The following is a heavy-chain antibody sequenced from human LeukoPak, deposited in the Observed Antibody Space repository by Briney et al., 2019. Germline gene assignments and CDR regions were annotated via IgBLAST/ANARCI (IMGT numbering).Heavy chain of an antibody. CDR3: ARGLTGFDY. Sequence: GGSLRLSCVASGFAFRNYWMYWVRQGPGKGLVWLSRNPDGSTTTYADSVKGRSTISRDNAKNSLYLQMNSLRVEDTAVYYCARGLTGFDYWGQGTLVTVSS. CDR2: NPDGSTT. CDR1: GFAFRNYW. D-gene: IGHD7-27*01. J-gene: IGHJ4*02. V-gene: IGHV3-74*01.